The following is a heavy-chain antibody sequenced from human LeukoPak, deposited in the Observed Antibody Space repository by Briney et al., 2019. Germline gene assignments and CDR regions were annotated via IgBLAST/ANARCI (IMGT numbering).Heavy chain of an antibody. J-gene: IGHJ4*02. Sequence: GGSLRLSCAASGFTFSSYDMHWVRQATGKGLEWVSAIGTAGDTYYPGSVKGRFTISRENAKNSLYLQMNSLRAGDTAVYYCARGPKAANKYYFDYWGQGTMVTVSS. V-gene: IGHV3-13*04. D-gene: IGHD2-15*01. CDR3: ARGPKAANKYYFDY. CDR1: GFTFSSYD. CDR2: IGTAGDT.